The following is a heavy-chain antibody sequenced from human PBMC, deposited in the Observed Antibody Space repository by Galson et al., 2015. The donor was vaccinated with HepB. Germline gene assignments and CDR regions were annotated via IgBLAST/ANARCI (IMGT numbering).Heavy chain of an antibody. J-gene: IGHJ5*02. Sequence: SLRLSCAGSGFTFRNYAMHWVRQAPGKGLEWVSYVSSLGSYTYYADSVKGRFTLYRDNAKNSLYLQVDTLTAEDTAVYYCARAWDYQGLDWFDPWCKGTLVSVSS. CDR3: ARAWDYQGLDWFDP. CDR2: VSSLGSYT. D-gene: IGHD4/OR15-4a*01. CDR1: GFTFRNYA. V-gene: IGHV3-21*01.